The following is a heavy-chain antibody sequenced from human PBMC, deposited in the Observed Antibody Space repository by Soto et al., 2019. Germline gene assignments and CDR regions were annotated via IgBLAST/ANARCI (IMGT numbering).Heavy chain of an antibody. D-gene: IGHD1-1*01. Sequence: SETLSLTCAVYGGSFSGYYWSWIRQPPGKGLEWIGEINHSGSTNYNPSLKSRVTISVDTSKNQFSLKLSSVTAADTAVYYCARGGQLERRRYYGMDVWGQGTTVT. J-gene: IGHJ6*02. CDR2: INHSGST. V-gene: IGHV4-34*01. CDR1: GGSFSGYY. CDR3: ARGGQLERRRYYGMDV.